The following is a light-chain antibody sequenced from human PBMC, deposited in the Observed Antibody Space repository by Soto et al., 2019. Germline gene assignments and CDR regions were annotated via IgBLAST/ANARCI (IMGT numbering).Light chain of an antibody. CDR3: QQSYSTPLT. J-gene: IGKJ4*01. CDR1: QSIGTS. V-gene: IGKV1-39*01. Sequence: DIQMTQSPSSLSASVGDRVTITCRAGQSIGTSLNWHQQKPGEAPKLLISAASSLQSGVPSRFSGSGSGTDFTLTISSLQPADFAAYYCQQSYSTPLTFGGGTKVEIK. CDR2: AAS.